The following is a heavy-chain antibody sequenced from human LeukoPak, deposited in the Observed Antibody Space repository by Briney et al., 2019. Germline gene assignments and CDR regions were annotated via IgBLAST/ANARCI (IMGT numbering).Heavy chain of an antibody. J-gene: IGHJ4*02. V-gene: IGHV7-4-1*02. CDR2: INTNTENP. CDR1: GNTFTSYA. CDR3: ARLTPGYDSSGYFSY. Sequence: RASVKVSCKASGNTFTSYAMNWVRQAPGQGLEWMGWINTNTENPTYVQGFTGRFVFSLDTSVSTAYLQISSLKAEDTAVYYCARLTPGYDSSGYFSYWGQGTLVTVSS. D-gene: IGHD3-22*01.